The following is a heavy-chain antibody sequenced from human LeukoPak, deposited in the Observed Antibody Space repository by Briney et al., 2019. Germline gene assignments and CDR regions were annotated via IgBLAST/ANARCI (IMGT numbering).Heavy chain of an antibody. CDR2: IIPIFGTA. D-gene: IGHD3-9*01. J-gene: IGHJ3*02. CDR3: ARNDYDILTGYYPGAFDI. CDR1: GGTFSSYA. V-gene: IGHV1-69*05. Sequence: ASVKVSCKASGGTFSSYAISWVRQAPGQGLEWMGGIIPIFGTANYAQKFQGRVTITTDESTSTAYMELSGLRSEDTAVYYCARNDYDILTGYYPGAFDIWGQGTMVTVSS.